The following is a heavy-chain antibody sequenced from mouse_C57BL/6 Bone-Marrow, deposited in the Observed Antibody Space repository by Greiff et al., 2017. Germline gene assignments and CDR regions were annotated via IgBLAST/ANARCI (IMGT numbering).Heavy chain of an antibody. Sequence: QVQLKQSGPELVKPGASVKISCKASGYSFTSYYIHWVKQRPGQGLEWIGWIYPGSGNTKYNEKFKGKATLTADTSSSTAYMQLSSLTSEDSAVYYCARDEGYYGYVFVYWGQGTTLTVSS. J-gene: IGHJ2*01. CDR3: ARDEGYYGYVFVY. CDR1: GYSFTSYY. CDR2: IYPGSGNT. D-gene: IGHD2-2*01. V-gene: IGHV1-66*01.